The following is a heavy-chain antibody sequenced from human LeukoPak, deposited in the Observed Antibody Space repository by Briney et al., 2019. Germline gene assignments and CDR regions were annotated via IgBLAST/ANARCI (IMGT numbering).Heavy chain of an antibody. CDR1: GGSISGDNW. V-gene: IGHV4-4*02. Sequence: SETLSLTCAVSGGSISGDNWWSWVRQAPGKGLEWIGEVDHSGRTNYNPSLKSRVTISEDKSKNQFSLIMSSVTAADTAVYYCAKGDRGGWLDFDSWGQGTLVTASS. D-gene: IGHD3-22*01. CDR2: VDHSGRT. J-gene: IGHJ4*02. CDR3: AKGDRGGWLDFDS.